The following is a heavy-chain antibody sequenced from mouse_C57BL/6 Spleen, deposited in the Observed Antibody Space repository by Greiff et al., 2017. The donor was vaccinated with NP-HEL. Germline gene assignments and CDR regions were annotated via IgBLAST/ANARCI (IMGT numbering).Heavy chain of an antibody. CDR3: ARGGYGNYNVTWFAY. CDR2: IHPNSGST. CDR1: GYSFTSYW. V-gene: IGHV1-64*01. D-gene: IGHD2-10*02. J-gene: IGHJ3*01. Sequence: VQLQQSGAELVKPGASVKLSCKASGYSFTSYWMHWVKQRPGQGLEWIGMIHPNSGSTNYNEKFKSKATLTVDKSSSTAYMQLSSLTSEDSAVYYCARGGYGNYNVTWFAYWGQGTLVTVSA.